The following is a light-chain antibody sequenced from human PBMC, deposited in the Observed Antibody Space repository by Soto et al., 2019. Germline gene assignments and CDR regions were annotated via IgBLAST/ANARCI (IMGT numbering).Light chain of an antibody. Sequence: QPVLTQSSSVSASLGSSVKLTCTLSSGHSSNIIAWHQQQPGKAPRYLMKVEGSGTFNKGIGVPDRFSGYRSGADRYLTISDLQFEDEADYYCETWDSNTWVFGGGTKLTVL. V-gene: IGLV4-60*02. CDR2: VEGSGTF. CDR3: ETWDSNTWV. CDR1: SGHSSNI. J-gene: IGLJ3*02.